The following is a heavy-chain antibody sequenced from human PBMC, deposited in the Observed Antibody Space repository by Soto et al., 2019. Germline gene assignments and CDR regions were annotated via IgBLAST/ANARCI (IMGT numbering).Heavy chain of an antibody. D-gene: IGHD7-27*01. V-gene: IGHV5-51*01. Sequence: KAAGSLKISCKGSGYSFTSYWIGWVRQMPGKGLEWMGIIYPGDSDTRYSPSFQGQVTISADKSISTAYLQWSSLKASDTSMYYCARPPLTGDRYSLYFYLWGRGTLVTVSS. CDR3: ARPPLTGDRYSLYFYL. J-gene: IGHJ2*01. CDR1: GYSFTSYW. CDR2: IYPGDSDT.